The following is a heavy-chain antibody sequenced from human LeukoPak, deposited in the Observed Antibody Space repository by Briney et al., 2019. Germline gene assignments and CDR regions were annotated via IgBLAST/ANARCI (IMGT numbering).Heavy chain of an antibody. CDR3: AKESSGSLDY. Sequence: GGSLRLSCSASGFAFSVYAMSWVRQAPGKGLEWVSAISGSGGSTYYADSVKGRFTISRDNSKNTLYLQMNSLRADDTAVYSCAKESSGSLDYWGQGTLVTVSS. CDR2: ISGSGGST. J-gene: IGHJ4*02. D-gene: IGHD6-19*01. CDR1: GFAFSVYA. V-gene: IGHV3-23*01.